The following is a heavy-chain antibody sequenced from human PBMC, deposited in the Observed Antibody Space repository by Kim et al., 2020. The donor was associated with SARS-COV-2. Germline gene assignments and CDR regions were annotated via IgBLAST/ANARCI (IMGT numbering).Heavy chain of an antibody. CDR2: INPNSGGT. J-gene: IGHJ4*01. V-gene: IGHV1-2*02. D-gene: IGHD3-3*01. CDR3: ARDLTIFGVVTEDY. CDR1: GYTFTGYY. Sequence: ASVKVSCKASGYTFTGYYMHWVRQAPGQGLEWMGWINPNSGGTNYAQKFQGRVTMTRDTSISTAYMELSRLRSDDTAVYYCARDLTIFGVVTEDYWGHGTLVTVSS.